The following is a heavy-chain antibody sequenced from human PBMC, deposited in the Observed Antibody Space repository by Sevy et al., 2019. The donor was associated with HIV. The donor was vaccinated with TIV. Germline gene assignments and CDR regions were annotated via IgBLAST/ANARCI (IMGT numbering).Heavy chain of an antibody. V-gene: IGHV4-30-2*06. J-gene: IGHJ4*02. CDR3: ARDGGTVTTPGYFDY. D-gene: IGHD4-17*01. CDR2: IYHTGSS. CDR1: DGSISTGAYS. Sequence: SETLSLTCAVSDGSISTGAYSWNWIRQSPGKGLEWIGYIYHTGSSYYNPSLKSRVTISVDRSKNQFSLKLNSLTAADTAVYYCARDGGTVTTPGYFDYWGQGTLVTVSS.